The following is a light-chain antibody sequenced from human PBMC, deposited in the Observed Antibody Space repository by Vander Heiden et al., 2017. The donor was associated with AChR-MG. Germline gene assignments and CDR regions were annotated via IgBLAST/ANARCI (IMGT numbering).Light chain of an antibody. V-gene: IGLV2-23*02. CDR2: DVS. CDR1: ASDVGSYNL. CDR3: CSFAGASTLYV. J-gene: IGLJ1*01. Sequence: QSALTQPASVSGSPGQSITISCTGTASDVGSYNLVSWYQQHPGKAPKLMMYDVSKRPSGVSNRFSGSKSGNTASLTISGLQAEDEADYYCCSFAGASTLYVFGTGTEVTVL.